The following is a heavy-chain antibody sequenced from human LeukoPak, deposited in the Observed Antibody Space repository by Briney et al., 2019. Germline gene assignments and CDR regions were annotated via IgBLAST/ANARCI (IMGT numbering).Heavy chain of an antibody. D-gene: IGHD3-22*01. CDR1: GFTFDDYA. CDR2: ISWNSGSI. CDR3: AKESSYDSSGYDAFDI. Sequence: PGGSLRLSCAASGFTFDDYAMHWVRQAPGKGLELVSGISWNSGSIGYADSVKGRFTISRDNAKNSLYLQMNSLRAEDMALYYCAKESSYDSSGYDAFDIWGQGTMVTVSS. J-gene: IGHJ3*02. V-gene: IGHV3-9*03.